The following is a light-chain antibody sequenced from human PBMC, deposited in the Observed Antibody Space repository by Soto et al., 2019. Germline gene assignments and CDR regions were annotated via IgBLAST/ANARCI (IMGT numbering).Light chain of an antibody. CDR3: QQHHMYSGT. Sequence: DIQMTQSPSTLSASVGDRVTITCRASQTIDSWLAWYQQRPGKPPNLLIYKASPWASGVPSRFSGSGSGTEFALTINSLQPDDFAAYYCQQHHMYSGTFGQGTKVEIK. V-gene: IGKV1-5*03. CDR2: KAS. J-gene: IGKJ1*01. CDR1: QTIDSW.